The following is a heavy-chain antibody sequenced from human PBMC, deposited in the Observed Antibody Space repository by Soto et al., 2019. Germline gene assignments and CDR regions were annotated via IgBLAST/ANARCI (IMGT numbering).Heavy chain of an antibody. Sequence: GGSLRLSCAASGFTFRSYGMQWVRQAPGKGLEWVAVISYDGGSKNHADSVKGRFTISRDNSKNTLYLQMNSLRAEDTAVYYCAREQRSDYYGSGSSNWFDPWGQGTLVTVSS. CDR1: GFTFRSYG. CDR3: AREQRSDYYGSGSSNWFDP. V-gene: IGHV3-30*03. CDR2: ISYDGGSK. D-gene: IGHD3-10*01. J-gene: IGHJ5*02.